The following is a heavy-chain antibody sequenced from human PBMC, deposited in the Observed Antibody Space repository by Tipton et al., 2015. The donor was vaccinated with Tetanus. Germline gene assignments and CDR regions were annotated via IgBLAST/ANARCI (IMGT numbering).Heavy chain of an antibody. Sequence: SLRLSCAASGFLFSSYTMNWVRQAPGGGLEWVSSISSTTSYIYYSDSVKGRFTISRDNAKNSLYLQMNILTADDTAVYFCASGSSLDYWGQGTLVTVSS. CDR1: GFLFSSYT. CDR3: ASGSSLDY. D-gene: IGHD6-6*01. J-gene: IGHJ4*02. V-gene: IGHV3-21*01. CDR2: ISSTTSYI.